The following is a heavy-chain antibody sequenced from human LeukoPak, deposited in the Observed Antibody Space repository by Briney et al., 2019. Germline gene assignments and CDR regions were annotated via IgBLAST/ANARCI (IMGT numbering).Heavy chain of an antibody. CDR2: VSWNSGSI. V-gene: IGHV3-9*01. CDR1: GFTFDDYA. J-gene: IGHJ4*02. Sequence: GGSLRLSCAASGFTFDDYAMHWVRQAPGKGLEWVSGVSWNSGSIGYADSVKGRFTISRDNAKNSLYLQMNSLGAEDTALYYCAKDRGTGVAATAPDYWGQGTLVTVSS. D-gene: IGHD2-15*01. CDR3: AKDRGTGVAATAPDY.